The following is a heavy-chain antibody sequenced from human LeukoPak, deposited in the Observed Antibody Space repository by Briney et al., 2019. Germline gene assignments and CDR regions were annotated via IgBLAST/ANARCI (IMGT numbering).Heavy chain of an antibody. J-gene: IGHJ4*02. Sequence: ETLSLTCAVYGGSFSGYYWSWIRQPPGKGLEWVSSISSSSSYIYYADSVKGRFTISRDNAKNSLYLQMNSLRAEDTAVYYCARAPGIVVVKYYFDYWGQGTLVTVSS. D-gene: IGHD3-22*01. CDR2: ISSSSSYI. CDR3: ARAPGIVVVKYYFDY. CDR1: GGSFSGYY. V-gene: IGHV3-21*01.